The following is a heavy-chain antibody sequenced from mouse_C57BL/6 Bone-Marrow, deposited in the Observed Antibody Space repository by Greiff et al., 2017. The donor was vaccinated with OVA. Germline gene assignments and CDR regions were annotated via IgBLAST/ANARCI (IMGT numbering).Heavy chain of an antibody. V-gene: IGHV1-50*01. CDR3: AREGGYFDY. CDR2: IDPSDSYT. J-gene: IGHJ2*01. Sequence: QVQLQQPGAELVKPGASVKLSCKASGYTFTSYWMQWVKQRPGQGLEWIGEIDPSDSYTNYNQKFKGKATLTVDTSFSTAYMQLSSLTSEDSAVYYCAREGGYFDYWGQGTTLTVSS. CDR1: GYTFTSYW.